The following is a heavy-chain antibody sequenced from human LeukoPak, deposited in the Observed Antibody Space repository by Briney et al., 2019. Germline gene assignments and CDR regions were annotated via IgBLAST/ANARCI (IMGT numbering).Heavy chain of an antibody. CDR2: IYPDDSDT. Sequence: GESLKISCKGSGYSFTTYWIVWVRQMPGKGLEWTRIIYPDDSDTRNSPSFRGQVTISADKSISTAYLQWSSLKASDTAMYYCARLAAAGGNPYYLDYWGRGTQVTVSS. D-gene: IGHD6-25*01. V-gene: IGHV5-51*01. CDR1: GYSFTTYW. CDR3: ARLAAAGGNPYYLDY. J-gene: IGHJ4*02.